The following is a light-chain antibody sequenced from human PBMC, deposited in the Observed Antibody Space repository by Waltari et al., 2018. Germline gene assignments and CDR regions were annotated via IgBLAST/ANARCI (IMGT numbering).Light chain of an antibody. J-gene: IGLJ2*01. Sequence: QSVLTQAPSVSAAPGQKVTISCSGSYSNTGSNHVSWYQLLPGAAPRLIIYDDSQRPSRIDARCSGSRSGTAATLGITGLQTGDEADYYCGTWDSKLSGGLVFGGGTRLTVL. V-gene: IGLV1-51*01. CDR3: GTWDSKLSGGLV. CDR2: DDS. CDR1: YSNTGSNH.